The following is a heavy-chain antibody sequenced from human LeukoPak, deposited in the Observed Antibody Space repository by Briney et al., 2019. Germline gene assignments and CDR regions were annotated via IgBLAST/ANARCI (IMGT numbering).Heavy chain of an antibody. D-gene: IGHD5-24*01. J-gene: IGHJ4*02. Sequence: GGSLRLSCAGSGFTFSSYWMTWVRRAPGKGLEWVANIKQDGSEKNYVDSVKGRFTISRDNAKNSLYLQMNSLRAEDTAVYYCVREARESGGFDYWGQGTLVTVSS. CDR2: IKQDGSEK. CDR3: VREARESGGFDY. V-gene: IGHV3-7*01. CDR1: GFTFSSYW.